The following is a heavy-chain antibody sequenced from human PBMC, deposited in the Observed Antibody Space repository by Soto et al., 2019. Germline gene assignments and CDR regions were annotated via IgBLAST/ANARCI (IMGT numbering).Heavy chain of an antibody. V-gene: IGHV5-51*01. CDR2: IYPGDSDT. CDR3: ARHVEWLRFGGDYYYYMDV. D-gene: IGHD5-12*01. J-gene: IGHJ6*03. CDR1: GYSFTSYW. Sequence: EVQLVQSGAEVKKPGESLKISCKGSGYSFTSYWIGWVRQMPGKGLEWMGIIYPGDSDTRYSPSFQGQVTISADKSISTAYLQWSSLKASDTAMYYCARHVEWLRFGGDYYYYMDVWGKGTTVTVSS.